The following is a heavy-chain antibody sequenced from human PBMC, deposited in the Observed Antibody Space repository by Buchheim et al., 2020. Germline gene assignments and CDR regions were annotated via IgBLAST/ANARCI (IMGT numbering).Heavy chain of an antibody. J-gene: IGHJ4*02. CDR3: AKYSSSWAHFDY. D-gene: IGHD6-6*01. CDR1: GFSFSDYW. CDR2: LKKDGSEK. V-gene: IGHV3-7*01. Sequence: EVQLVESGGGLVQSGGSLRLSCAASGFSFSDYWMTWVRQAPGKGLEWVANLKKDGSEKWYVEPVTGRFSISKENAKNQVVLQMNSLRVEDTGVYYCAKYSSSWAHFDYWGQGAL.